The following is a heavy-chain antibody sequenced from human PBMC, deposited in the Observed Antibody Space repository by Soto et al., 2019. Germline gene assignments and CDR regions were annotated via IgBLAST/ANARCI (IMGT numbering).Heavy chain of an antibody. Sequence: SETLSLTCTVSGGSISSYYWSWIRQPPGKGLEWIGYIYYSGSTNYNPSLKSRVTISVDTSKNQFSLKLSSVTAADTAVYYCARGYLYGSGGNWFDPWGQGTLVTVSS. CDR3: ARGYLYGSGGNWFDP. CDR1: GGSISSYY. D-gene: IGHD3-10*01. J-gene: IGHJ5*02. CDR2: IYYSGST. V-gene: IGHV4-59*01.